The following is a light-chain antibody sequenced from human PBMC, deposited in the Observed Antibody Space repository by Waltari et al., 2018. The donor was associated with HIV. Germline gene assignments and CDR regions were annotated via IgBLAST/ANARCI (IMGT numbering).Light chain of an antibody. CDR1: QSLTAN. J-gene: IGKJ2*01. CDR3: QQNIHWPPYT. Sequence: LTQSPATLSVSPGERVTLSCRASQSLTANLAWYQQRPGQAPRLLIDGASSRATDIPARFTGRGSGTDYTLTISSVQSEDSAVYYCQQNIHWPPYTFGQGTKL. CDR2: GAS. V-gene: IGKV3-15*01.